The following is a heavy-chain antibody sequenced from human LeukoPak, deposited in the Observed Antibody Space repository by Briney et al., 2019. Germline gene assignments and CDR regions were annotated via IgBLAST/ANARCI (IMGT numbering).Heavy chain of an antibody. D-gene: IGHD3-10*01. J-gene: IGHJ5*02. Sequence: SETLSLTCTVSGGSISSYYWSWIRQPPGKGLEWIGYIYYSGSTNYNPSLKSRVTISVDTSKNKFSLKLSSVTAADTAVYYCAREYSGSASSDWFDPWGQGTLVTVSS. CDR3: AREYSGSASSDWFDP. CDR1: GGSISSYY. CDR2: IYYSGST. V-gene: IGHV4-59*01.